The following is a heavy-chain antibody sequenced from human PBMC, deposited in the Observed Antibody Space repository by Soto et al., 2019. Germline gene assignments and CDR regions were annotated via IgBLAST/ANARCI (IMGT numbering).Heavy chain of an antibody. D-gene: IGHD6-19*01. CDR3: ASVPGSTGYHGLDV. V-gene: IGHV3-7*03. CDR1: GLTFSKYW. Sequence: EVQLVESGGGLVQPGGSLRLSCAASGLTFSKYWMTWVRQAPGKGLEWVATIKHDGSEKSNLDSVEGRFTISRDNAKNSMSLQINSLRVEDTAVYFCASVPGSTGYHGLDVWGQGTTVTVSS. CDR2: IKHDGSEK. J-gene: IGHJ6*02.